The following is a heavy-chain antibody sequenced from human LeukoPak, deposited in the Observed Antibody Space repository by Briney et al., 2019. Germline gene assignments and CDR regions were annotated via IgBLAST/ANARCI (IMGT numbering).Heavy chain of an antibody. CDR3: ARAPLYCSSTSCYVRWFDP. D-gene: IGHD2-2*01. CDR1: GYTFTSYA. V-gene: IGHV1-69*06. J-gene: IGHJ5*02. CDR2: IIPIFGTA. Sequence: ASVKVSCKASGYTFTSYAISWVRQAPGQGLEWMGGIIPIFGTANYAQKFQGRVTITADKSTSTAYMELSSLRSEDTAVYYCARAPLYCSSTSCYVRWFDPWGQGTLVTVSS.